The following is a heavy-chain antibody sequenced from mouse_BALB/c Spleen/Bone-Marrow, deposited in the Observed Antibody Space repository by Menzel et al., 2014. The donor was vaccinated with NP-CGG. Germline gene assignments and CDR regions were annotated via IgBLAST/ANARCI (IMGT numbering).Heavy chain of an antibody. J-gene: IGHJ2*01. CDR2: INPSNGRT. D-gene: IGHD4-1*02. CDR3: TSPQLGRDY. CDR1: GYTFTSYW. V-gene: IGHV1S81*02. Sequence: QVQLQQSGAELVKPGASVKLSCKASGYTFTSYWMYWVKQRPGQGLEWIGEINPSNGRTDYNEKFKTKATLTVDSSSSTAYMQLSSLTSEDSAVYYCTSPQLGRDYWGQGTTLIVSS.